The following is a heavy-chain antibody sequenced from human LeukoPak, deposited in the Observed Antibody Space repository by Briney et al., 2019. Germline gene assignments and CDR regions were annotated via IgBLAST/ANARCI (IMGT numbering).Heavy chain of an antibody. CDR2: ISGYNGNT. Sequence: ASVKVSCKASGYIFTNFGISWVRQARGQGLEWMGWISGYNGNTKYVQKFQGRVTMTTDTSTSTAYMELRSLRSDDTAVYYCARGGGPDDYGDYFDYWGQGTLVTVSS. CDR3: ARGGGPDDYGDYFDY. CDR1: GYIFTNFG. J-gene: IGHJ4*02. V-gene: IGHV1-18*01. D-gene: IGHD4-17*01.